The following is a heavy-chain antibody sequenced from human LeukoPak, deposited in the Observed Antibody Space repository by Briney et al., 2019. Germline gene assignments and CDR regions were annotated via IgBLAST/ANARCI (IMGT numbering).Heavy chain of an antibody. CDR3: ARNYYHSSAPGSWFDP. CDR1: GFIFSSYA. J-gene: IGHJ5*02. CDR2: ISFDENRK. V-gene: IGHV3-30*04. D-gene: IGHD3-22*01. Sequence: PGGSLRLSCAASGFIFSSYAMYWVRQAPGEGLEWVALISFDENRKYHRDSVKGRFTISRDNSNNTMHLQMNSVRPEDTAVYFCARNYYHSSAPGSWFDPWGQGTLVTVSS.